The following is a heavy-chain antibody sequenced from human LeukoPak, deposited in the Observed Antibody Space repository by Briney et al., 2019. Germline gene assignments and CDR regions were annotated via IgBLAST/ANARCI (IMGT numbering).Heavy chain of an antibody. CDR3: ARDHGSTHPFDY. CDR1: GYTFTSNY. V-gene: IGHV1-69*13. CDR2: IIPIFGTA. Sequence: SVKVSCTASGYTFTSNYIHWVRQAPGQGLEWMGGIIPIFGTANYAQKFQGRVTITADESTSTAYMELSSLRSEDTAVYYCARDHGSTHPFDYWGQGTLVTVSS. J-gene: IGHJ4*02. D-gene: IGHD2/OR15-2a*01.